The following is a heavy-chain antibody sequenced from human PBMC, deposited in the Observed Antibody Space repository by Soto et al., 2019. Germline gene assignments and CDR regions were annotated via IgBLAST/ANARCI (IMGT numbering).Heavy chain of an antibody. V-gene: IGHV4-39*07. Sequence: SETLSLTCTVSGGSITSSSHYWGWIRQPPGKGLESVANIYYDGNTYYNPSLESRVTISLDTSKNQFSLELSSVTAADTAVYYCARDGKVSGSATHWFDPWGRGTLVTVSS. CDR2: IYYDGNT. D-gene: IGHD1-26*01. J-gene: IGHJ5*02. CDR3: ARDGKVSGSATHWFDP. CDR1: GGSITSSSHY.